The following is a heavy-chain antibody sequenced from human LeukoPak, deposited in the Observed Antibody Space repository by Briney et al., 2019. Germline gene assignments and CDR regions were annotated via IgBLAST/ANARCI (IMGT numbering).Heavy chain of an antibody. CDR2: IYHGDSDT. CDR1: GHSFPTYR. Sequence: GESLKTSCRGSGHSFPTYRNGWVRQMPGRGLEWMGIIYHGDSDTRYSPSFQGQVTISADKSISTAYLQWSSLKASDTAMYYCARQFRDSSGYYSYYFDYWGQGTLVTVSS. CDR3: ARQFRDSSGYYSYYFDY. D-gene: IGHD3-22*01. J-gene: IGHJ4*02. V-gene: IGHV5-51*01.